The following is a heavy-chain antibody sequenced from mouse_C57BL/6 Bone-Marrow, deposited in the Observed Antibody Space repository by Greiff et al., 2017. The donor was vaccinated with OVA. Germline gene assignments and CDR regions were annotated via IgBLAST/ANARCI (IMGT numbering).Heavy chain of an antibody. CDR2: IDPETGGT. D-gene: IGHD2-3*01. CDR3: TQGLYPYSDY. J-gene: IGHJ2*01. Sequence: QVQLQQSGAELVRPGASVTLSCKASGYTFTDYEMHWVKQTPVHGLEWIGAIDPETGGTAYNQKFKGKAILTADKSSSTAYMELRSLTSEDSAVYYCTQGLYPYSDYWGQGTTLTVSS. V-gene: IGHV1-15*01. CDR1: GYTFTDYE.